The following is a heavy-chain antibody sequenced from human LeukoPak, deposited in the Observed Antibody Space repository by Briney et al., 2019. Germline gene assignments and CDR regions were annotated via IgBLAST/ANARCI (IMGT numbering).Heavy chain of an antibody. CDR2: IYYTGSS. Sequence: ASETLSLTCTVSAGSIRSYHWNWIRQPPGKGLEWIGYIYYTGSSNYNPSLKSRVTMSVDTSKSQFSLKLRSVTAADTAVYYCARRKGLGDYVWGSYRQAFDYWGQGTLVTVSS. CDR1: AGSIRSYH. CDR3: ARRKGLGDYVWGSYRQAFDY. D-gene: IGHD3-16*02. J-gene: IGHJ4*02. V-gene: IGHV4-59*08.